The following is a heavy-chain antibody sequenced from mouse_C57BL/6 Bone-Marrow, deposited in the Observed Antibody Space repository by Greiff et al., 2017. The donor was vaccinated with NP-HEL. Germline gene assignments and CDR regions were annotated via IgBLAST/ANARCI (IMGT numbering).Heavy chain of an antibody. CDR2: IDPSDSYT. Sequence: QVQLQQPGAELVMPGASVKLSCKASGYTFTSYWMHWVKQRPGQGLEWIGEIDPSDSYTNYNQKFKGKSTLTVDKSSSPAYMQLSSLTSEDSEVYDCARPLYYYGSGLYAMDYWGQGTSVAVS. CDR3: ARPLYYYGSGLYAMDY. J-gene: IGHJ4*01. CDR1: GYTFTSYW. D-gene: IGHD1-1*01. V-gene: IGHV1-69*01.